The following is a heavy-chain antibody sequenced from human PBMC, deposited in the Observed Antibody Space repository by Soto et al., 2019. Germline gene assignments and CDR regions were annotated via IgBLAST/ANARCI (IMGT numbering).Heavy chain of an antibody. J-gene: IGHJ4*02. CDR2: IYYSGST. Sequence: SETLSLTCTVSGGSISSGGYYWSWIRQHPGKGLEWIGYIYYSGSTYYNPSLKSRVTISVDTSKNQFSLKLSSVTAADTAVYYCARNYCSGGSCYFDYWGQGTLVTVS. CDR3: ARNYCSGGSCYFDY. CDR1: GGSISSGGYY. V-gene: IGHV4-31*03. D-gene: IGHD2-15*01.